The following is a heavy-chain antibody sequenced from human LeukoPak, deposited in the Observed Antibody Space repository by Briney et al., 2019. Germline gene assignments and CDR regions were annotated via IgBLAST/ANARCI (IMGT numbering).Heavy chain of an antibody. V-gene: IGHV3-23*01. J-gene: IGHJ4*02. CDR1: GFTFSSYA. CDR2: ISGSGGST. D-gene: IGHD6-19*01. CDR3: ARAPGGGEQWLESHFNF. Sequence: PSGGSLRLSCAASGFTFSSYAMSWVRQAPGKGLEWVSAISGSGGSTYYADSVKGRFTISRDNSKNTLYLQMNSLRAEDTAVYYCARAPGGGEQWLESHFNFWGQGTLVTVSS.